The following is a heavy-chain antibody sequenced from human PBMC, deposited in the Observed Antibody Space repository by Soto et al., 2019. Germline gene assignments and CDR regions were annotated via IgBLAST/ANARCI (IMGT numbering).Heavy chain of an antibody. D-gene: IGHD1-1*01. CDR3: AMTSTSGTRFDY. Sequence: QVQLQESGPGLVKPSGTLSLTCAVSGGSISTSNWWSWVRQPPGKGLEWIGEVYHSGSTNYNPSFKSRVVMSVDKSKNQCSLNLNSVTAADTAGYYCAMTSTSGTRFDYWGQVSLVTVSS. CDR2: VYHSGST. CDR1: GGSISTSNW. J-gene: IGHJ4*02. V-gene: IGHV4-4*02.